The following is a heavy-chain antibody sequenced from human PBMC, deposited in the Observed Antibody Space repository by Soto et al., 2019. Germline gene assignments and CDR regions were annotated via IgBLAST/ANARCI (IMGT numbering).Heavy chain of an antibody. Sequence: PSETLSLTCTVSGGSISSYHWSWIRQPPGKGLEWIGYIYYSGSTKYNPSLKSRVTMSVDKSENQFSLRLESVTAADTAVYWCARDYYYDNSGNPGAYYYGMDVWGQGTTVTVSS. J-gene: IGHJ6*02. V-gene: IGHV4-59*01. D-gene: IGHD3-22*01. CDR3: ARDYYYDNSGNPGAYYYGMDV. CDR1: GGSISSYH. CDR2: IYYSGST.